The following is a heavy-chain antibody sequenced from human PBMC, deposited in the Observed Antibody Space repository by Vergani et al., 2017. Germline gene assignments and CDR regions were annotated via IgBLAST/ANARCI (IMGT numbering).Heavy chain of an antibody. CDR2: ISGSGGST. CDR3: ARHGGSGWSLDY. CDR1: GFIFNHYA. Sequence: EVQLLESGGDLVQPGGSLRLSCAASGFIFNHYAMNWVRQAPGKGLEWVSGISGSGGSTYYAGSVKGRFTISRDSSKNTLYLQMNSLSAGDTAVYYCARHGGSGWSLDYWGQGTLVTVSS. V-gene: IGHV3-23*01. J-gene: IGHJ4*02. D-gene: IGHD6-19*01.